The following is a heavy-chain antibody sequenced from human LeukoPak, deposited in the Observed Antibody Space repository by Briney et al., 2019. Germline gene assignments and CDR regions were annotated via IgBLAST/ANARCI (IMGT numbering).Heavy chain of an antibody. D-gene: IGHD3-22*01. J-gene: IGHJ4*02. CDR2: INPNSGGT. Sequence: ASVKVSCQASGYTFTDYYMHWVRQAPGQGLEWVGWINPNSGGTNYAQKFQGRVTMTRDTSISTAYMELSRLRSDDTAVYYCARVYLGVYYYGSSGYSHLDYWGQGTLVTASS. CDR3: ARVYLGVYYYGSSGYSHLDY. CDR1: GYTFTDYY. V-gene: IGHV1-2*02.